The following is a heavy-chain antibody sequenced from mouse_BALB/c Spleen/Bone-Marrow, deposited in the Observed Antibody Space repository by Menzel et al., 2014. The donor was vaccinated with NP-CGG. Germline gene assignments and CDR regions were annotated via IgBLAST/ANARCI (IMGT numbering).Heavy chain of an antibody. CDR1: GYAFSSYW. J-gene: IGHJ2*01. Sequence: QVQLQQSGVELMKPGASVKISCKATGYAFSSYWIEWVKPRPGHGLEWIGEILPGSGSTNYNEKFKGKATFTADTPSNTAYMQLSSLTSEDSAVYYCARSTGTWDYWGQGTTLTVSS. V-gene: IGHV1-9*01. D-gene: IGHD4-1*02. CDR2: ILPGSGST. CDR3: ARSTGTWDY.